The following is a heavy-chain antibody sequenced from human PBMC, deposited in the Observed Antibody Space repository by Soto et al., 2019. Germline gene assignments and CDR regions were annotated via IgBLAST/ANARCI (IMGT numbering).Heavy chain of an antibody. J-gene: IGHJ4*02. V-gene: IGHV3-7*01. D-gene: IGHD6-13*01. CDR2: IKQDGSEK. Sequence: GGSLRLSCAASGFTFSSYWMSWVRQAPGKGLEWVANIKQDGSEKYYVDSVKGRFTISRDNAKNSLYLQMNSLRAEDTAVYYCARDIEGQQLEVDYWGQGTLVTVSS. CDR3: ARDIEGQQLEVDY. CDR1: GFTFSSYW.